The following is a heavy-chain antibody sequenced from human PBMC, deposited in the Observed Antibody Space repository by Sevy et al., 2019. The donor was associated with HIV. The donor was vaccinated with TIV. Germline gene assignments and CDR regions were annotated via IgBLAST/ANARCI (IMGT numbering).Heavy chain of an antibody. CDR1: GFTFSSYA. Sequence: GGSLRLSCAASGFTFSSYAMHWVRQAPGKGLEWVAVISYGGSNKYYADSVKGRFTISRDNSKNTLYLQMNSLRAEDTAVYYCARGYGSGSYYNPYYYYGMDVWGQGTTVTVSS. CDR2: ISYGGSNK. CDR3: ARGYGSGSYYNPYYYYGMDV. V-gene: IGHV3-30*04. J-gene: IGHJ6*02. D-gene: IGHD3-10*01.